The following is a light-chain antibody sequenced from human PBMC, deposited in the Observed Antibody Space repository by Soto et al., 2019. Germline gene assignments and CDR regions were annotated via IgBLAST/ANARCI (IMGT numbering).Light chain of an antibody. V-gene: IGLV2-11*01. CDR1: SSDVGGYNY. CDR3: CSYAGSYTLGV. Sequence: QSVLTQSRSVSGSPGQSVTISCTGTSSDVGGYNYVSWYQQHPGKAPKLMIYDVSKRPSGVPDRFSGSKSGNTASLTISGLQAEDEADYYCCSYAGSYTLGVFGGGTKLTVL. J-gene: IGLJ2*01. CDR2: DVS.